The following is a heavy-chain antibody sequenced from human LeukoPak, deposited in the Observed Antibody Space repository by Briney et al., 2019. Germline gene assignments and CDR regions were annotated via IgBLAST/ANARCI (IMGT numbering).Heavy chain of an antibody. CDR2: INPGGGNT. V-gene: IGHV1-46*01. CDR1: GYTFTNYY. J-gene: IGHJ6*03. Sequence: ASVKVSCKASGYTFTNYYIHWVRQAPGQGLEWMGLINPGGGNTNYAQNFQGRVTITADKSTSTAYMELSSLRSEDTAVYYCARDRGYCSGGSCYSYYYYYMDVWGKGTTVTVSS. D-gene: IGHD2-15*01. CDR3: ARDRGYCSGGSCYSYYYYYMDV.